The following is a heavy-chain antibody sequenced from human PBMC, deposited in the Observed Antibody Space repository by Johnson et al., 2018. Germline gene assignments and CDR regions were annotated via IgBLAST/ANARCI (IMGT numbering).Heavy chain of an antibody. J-gene: IGHJ6*03. D-gene: IGHD3-10*01. V-gene: IGHV4-59*01. CDR2: LYHGGSA. CDR3: ARTLALVRGASLGNDYLDI. CDR1: DDFISSYY. Sequence: QVQLQESGPGLVKPSETLSLTCSVSDDFISSYYWTWIRLAPGKGLEWIGHLYHGGSASYNPSLKSRVTISIDTSKNPLSLKLESVTSADTAVYYCARTLALVRGASLGNDYLDIWGRGTAVTGSS.